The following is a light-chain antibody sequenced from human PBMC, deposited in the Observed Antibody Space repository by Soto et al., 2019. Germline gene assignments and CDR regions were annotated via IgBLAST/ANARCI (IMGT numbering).Light chain of an antibody. J-gene: IGKJ2*01. CDR2: GAS. CDR3: QQSDSIPFT. Sequence: DIPMTQSPSSLSASVGDRVAITCRASQNIGNYLSWYAQKPGKAPKLLISGASSLQSGVPSRFSGSGSGTHFTLTISILQPEDFATYYCQQSDSIPFTFGQGTKLEMK. V-gene: IGKV1-39*01. CDR1: QNIGNY.